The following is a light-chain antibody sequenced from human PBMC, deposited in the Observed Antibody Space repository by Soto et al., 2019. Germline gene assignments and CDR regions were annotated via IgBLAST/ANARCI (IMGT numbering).Light chain of an antibody. CDR1: QSVLYSSNNKNY. V-gene: IGKV4-1*01. CDR2: SAS. CDR3: QQDYTTPYT. Sequence: DIVMTQSPDSLAVSLGERATINCKSSQSVLYSSNNKNYLAWYQQKPGQPPKLLFYSASTRKSVVPDRFSGSGSGTDFNLTNSSLQAEDVAVYYGQQDYTTPYTFGQGTKLEFK. J-gene: IGKJ2*01.